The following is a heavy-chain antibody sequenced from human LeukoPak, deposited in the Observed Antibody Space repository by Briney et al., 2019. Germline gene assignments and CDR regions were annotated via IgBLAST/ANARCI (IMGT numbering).Heavy chain of an antibody. D-gene: IGHD2-8*02. V-gene: IGHV3-7*01. CDR1: GFTFSNYW. J-gene: IGHJ4*02. Sequence: SLRIAWVAAGFTFSNYWMSWVRQAPVEGLECVAKIKGEGGERDYVDSVKGRCTISRDNSKNTLYLQMNSLRAEDTAVYYCAKDPIWWNYFDYWGQGTLVTVSS. CDR3: AKDPIWWNYFDY. CDR2: IKGEGGER.